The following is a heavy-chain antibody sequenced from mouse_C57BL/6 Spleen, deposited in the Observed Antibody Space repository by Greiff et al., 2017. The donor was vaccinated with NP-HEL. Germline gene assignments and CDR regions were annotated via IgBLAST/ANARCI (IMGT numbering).Heavy chain of an antibody. J-gene: IGHJ3*01. CDR2: ISSGSSTI. Sequence: EVKLMESGGGLVKPGGSLKLSCAASGFTFSDYGMHWVRQAPEKGLEWVAYISSGSSTIYYADTVKGRFTISRDNAKNTLFLQMTSLRSEDTAMYYCASGRAWFAYWGQRTLVTVSA. CDR1: GFTFSDYG. V-gene: IGHV5-17*01. D-gene: IGHD4-1*01. CDR3: ASGRAWFAY.